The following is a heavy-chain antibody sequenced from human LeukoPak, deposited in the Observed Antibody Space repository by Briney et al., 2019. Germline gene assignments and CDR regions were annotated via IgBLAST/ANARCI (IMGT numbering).Heavy chain of an antibody. D-gene: IGHD2-21*01. CDR1: GFTFSDYY. Sequence: PGGSLRLSCEGSGFTFSDYYMIWVRQVPGKGLEWVANIKQDGSEKYYLDSVKGRFTISRDNAKNSLFLQMNSLRAEDTAVYYCARNGDTASALNYYYYMDVWGKGTTVAISS. CDR3: ARNGDTASALNYYYYMDV. CDR2: IKQDGSEK. V-gene: IGHV3-7*01. J-gene: IGHJ6*03.